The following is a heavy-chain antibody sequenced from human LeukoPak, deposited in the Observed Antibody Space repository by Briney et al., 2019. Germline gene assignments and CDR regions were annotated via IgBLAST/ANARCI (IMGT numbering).Heavy chain of an antibody. Sequence: SETLSLTCAVYGGSFSGYYWSWIRQPPGKGLEWIGEINHSGSTNYNPSLKRRVTISVDTTKTQFSLRLSSVPAADTAVYYCARGLGTVTTRAIVYWGQGTLVTVSS. J-gene: IGHJ4*02. CDR3: ARGLGTVTTRAIVY. D-gene: IGHD4-17*01. V-gene: IGHV4-34*01. CDR1: GGSFSGYY. CDR2: INHSGST.